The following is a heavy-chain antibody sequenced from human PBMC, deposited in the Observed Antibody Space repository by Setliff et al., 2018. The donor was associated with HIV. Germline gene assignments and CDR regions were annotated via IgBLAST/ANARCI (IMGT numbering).Heavy chain of an antibody. V-gene: IGHV4-61*09. CDR2: TYPSGST. J-gene: IGHJ6*03. D-gene: IGHD6-13*01. CDR3: ARYRGGAAAGGYYYMDV. CDR1: GGSITSNSYY. Sequence: PSETLSLTCSLSGGSITSNSYYWSWIRQPAGNGLEWIGHTYPSGSTNYNPSLKSRVTISVDTSNNQFSLNLRSVTAADTAVYYCARYRGGAAAGGYYYMDVWGKGTTVTVSS.